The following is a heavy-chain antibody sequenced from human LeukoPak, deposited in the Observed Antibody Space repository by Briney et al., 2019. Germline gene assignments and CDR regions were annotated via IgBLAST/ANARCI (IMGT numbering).Heavy chain of an antibody. V-gene: IGHV3-21*01. J-gene: IGHJ4*02. Sequence: PGGSLRLSFAGSGFIFSSYSMNWVRQAPGKGLEWVSSISGSSYYIYYADSVKGRFTISRDNAKNSLYLQMNSLRAEDTAVYYCARSSSGREDYWGQGTLVTVSS. CDR2: ISGSSYYI. CDR1: GFIFSSYS. D-gene: IGHD6-19*01. CDR3: ARSSSGREDY.